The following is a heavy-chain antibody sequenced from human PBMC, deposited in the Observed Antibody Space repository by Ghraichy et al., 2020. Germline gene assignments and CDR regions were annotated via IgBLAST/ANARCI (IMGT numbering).Heavy chain of an antibody. CDR2: IIPIFGTA. CDR1: GGTFSSYA. Sequence: SVKVSCKASGGTFSSYAISWVRQAPGQGLEWMGGIIPIFGTANYAQKFQGRVTITADESTSTAYMELSSLRSEDTAVYYCAREGGIDVVVPAAIRFRYYYGMDVWGQGTTVTVSS. V-gene: IGHV1-69*13. D-gene: IGHD2-2*02. CDR3: AREGGIDVVVPAAIRFRYYYGMDV. J-gene: IGHJ6*02.